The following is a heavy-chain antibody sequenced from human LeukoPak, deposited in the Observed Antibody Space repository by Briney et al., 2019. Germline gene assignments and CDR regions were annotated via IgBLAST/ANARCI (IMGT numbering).Heavy chain of an antibody. D-gene: IGHD3-9*01. Sequence: PGGSLRLSCAASGFIFSSYWMSWVRQAPGKGLEWVANIKQDGSEKYYVDSVKGRFTISRDNAKNSLYLQMNSLRAEDTAVYYCARGDANYDILTGYYPSWDFDYWGQGTLATVSS. V-gene: IGHV3-7*01. CDR3: ARGDANYDILTGYYPSWDFDY. J-gene: IGHJ4*02. CDR1: GFIFSSYW. CDR2: IKQDGSEK.